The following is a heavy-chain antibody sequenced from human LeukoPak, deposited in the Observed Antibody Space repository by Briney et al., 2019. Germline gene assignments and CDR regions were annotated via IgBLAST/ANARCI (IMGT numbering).Heavy chain of an antibody. CDR2: INHSGST. V-gene: IGHV4-34*01. Sequence: SETLSLTCAVYGGSFSGYYWSWIRQPPGKGLEWIGEINHSGSTNYNPSLKSRVTISVDTSKNQFSLKLSSVTAADMAVYYCARGSHFDYWGQGTLVTVSS. J-gene: IGHJ4*02. CDR1: GGSFSGYY. CDR3: ARGSHFDY.